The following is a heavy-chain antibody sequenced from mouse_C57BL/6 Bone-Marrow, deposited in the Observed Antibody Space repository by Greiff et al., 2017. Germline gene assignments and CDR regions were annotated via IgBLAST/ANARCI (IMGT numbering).Heavy chain of an antibody. J-gene: IGHJ4*01. CDR3: ARAYYSGEDY. V-gene: IGHV1-64*01. CDR2: IHPNSGST. D-gene: IGHD2-12*01. CDR1: GYTFTSYW. Sequence: QVQLQQPGAELVKPGASVKLSCKASGYTFTSYWMHWVKQRPGQGLEWIGMIHPNSGSTNYNEKFKRKATLTVDKSSSTAYMQRSSLTSEDSAVYSSARAYYSGEDYWGQGASVTVSS.